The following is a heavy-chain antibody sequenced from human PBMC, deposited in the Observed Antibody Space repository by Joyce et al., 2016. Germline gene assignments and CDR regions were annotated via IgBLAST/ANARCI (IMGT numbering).Heavy chain of an antibody. V-gene: IGHV3-30*18. CDR1: GLTLSNYG. CDR2: ISYDGIYK. J-gene: IGHJ4*02. Sequence: QVQLVESGGGVVQPGRSLRLSCAASGLTLSNYGVHWVRQGPGKGFEWVAVISYDGIYKYYADSVKGRFTSSRDNSKNTVFLEMNSLITEDTAVYYCAKILTATYSSGWFLDYWGQGTLVTVSS. CDR3: AKILTATYSSGWFLDY. D-gene: IGHD6-25*01.